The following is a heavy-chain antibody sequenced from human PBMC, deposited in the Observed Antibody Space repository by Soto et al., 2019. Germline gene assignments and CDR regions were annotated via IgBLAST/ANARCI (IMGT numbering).Heavy chain of an antibody. Sequence: PSETLSLTCTVAGGSISSYCWSWIRQPPGKGLEWIGYIYYSGSTNYNPSLKSRVTISVDTSKNQFSLKLSSVTAADTAVYYCASVVVNAIATSHVFDYWGQGTLVTVSS. D-gene: IGHD2-21*01. CDR1: GGSISSYC. CDR2: IYYSGST. V-gene: IGHV4-59*12. CDR3: ASVVVNAIATSHVFDY. J-gene: IGHJ4*02.